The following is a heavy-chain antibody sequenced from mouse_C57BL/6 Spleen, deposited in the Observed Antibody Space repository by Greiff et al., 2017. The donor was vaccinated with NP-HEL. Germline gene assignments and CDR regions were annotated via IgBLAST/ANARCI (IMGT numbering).Heavy chain of an antibody. Sequence: VQLKESGGGLVQPGGSLKLSCAASGFTFSDYYMYWVRQTPEKRLEWVAYISTGGGSTYYPDTVKGRFTISRDNAKNTLYLQMSRLKSEDTAMYYCATHYYGSSFYVWGTGTTVTVSS. J-gene: IGHJ1*03. CDR3: ATHYYGSSFYV. V-gene: IGHV5-12*01. CDR2: ISTGGGST. CDR1: GFTFSDYY. D-gene: IGHD1-1*01.